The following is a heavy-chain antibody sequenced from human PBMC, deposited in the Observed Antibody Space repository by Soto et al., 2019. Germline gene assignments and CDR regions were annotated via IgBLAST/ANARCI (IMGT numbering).Heavy chain of an antibody. D-gene: IGHD3-9*01. CDR2: IWYDGSNK. CDR1: GFTFSSYG. J-gene: IGHJ6*02. V-gene: IGHV3-33*01. CDR3: AGGPFDWLAYYYYGMDV. Sequence: GGSLRLSCAASGFTFSSYGMHWVRQAPGKGLEWVAVIWYDGSNKYYADSVKGRFTISRDNSKNTLYLQMNSLRAEDTAVYYCAGGPFDWLAYYYYGMDVWGQGTTVTVSS.